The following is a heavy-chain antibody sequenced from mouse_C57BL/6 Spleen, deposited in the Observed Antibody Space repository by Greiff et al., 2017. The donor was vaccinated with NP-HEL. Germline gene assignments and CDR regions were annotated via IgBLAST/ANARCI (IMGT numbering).Heavy chain of an antibody. J-gene: IGHJ4*01. V-gene: IGHV5-4*01. Sequence: EVHLVESGGGLVKPGGSLKLSCAASGFTFSSYAMSWVRQTPEKRLEWVATISDGGSYTYYPDNVKGRFTISRDNAKNNLYLQMSHLKSEDTAMYYCARERGGDYYGPYYYAMDYWGQGTSVTVSS. CDR1: GFTFSSYA. D-gene: IGHD1-1*01. CDR3: ARERGGDYYGPYYYAMDY. CDR2: ISDGGSYT.